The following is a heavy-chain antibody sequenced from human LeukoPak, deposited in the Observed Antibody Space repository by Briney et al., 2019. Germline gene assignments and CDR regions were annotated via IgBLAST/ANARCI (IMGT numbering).Heavy chain of an antibody. Sequence: SETLSLTCTVSGGSISSYYWSWIRQPPGKGLEWIGYIYYSGGTNYNPSLKSRVTISVDTSKNQFSLKLSSVTAADTAVYYCARVPVYCSSTSCYTPAWFDPWGQGTLVTVSS. J-gene: IGHJ5*02. D-gene: IGHD2-2*02. V-gene: IGHV4-59*01. CDR1: GGSISSYY. CDR2: IYYSGGT. CDR3: ARVPVYCSSTSCYTPAWFDP.